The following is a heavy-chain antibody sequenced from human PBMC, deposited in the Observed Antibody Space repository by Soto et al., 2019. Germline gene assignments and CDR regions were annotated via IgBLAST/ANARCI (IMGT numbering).Heavy chain of an antibody. CDR2: INHSGST. J-gene: IGHJ5*02. V-gene: IGHV4-34*01. D-gene: IGHD6-19*01. Sequence: KPSETLSLTCAVYGGSFSGYYWSWIRQPPGKGLEWIGEINHSGSTNYNPSLKSRVTISVDTSKNQFSLKLSSVTAADTAVYYCARGQVLAVAGPKDGWFDPWGQGTLVTVSS. CDR1: GGSFSGYY. CDR3: ARGQVLAVAGPKDGWFDP.